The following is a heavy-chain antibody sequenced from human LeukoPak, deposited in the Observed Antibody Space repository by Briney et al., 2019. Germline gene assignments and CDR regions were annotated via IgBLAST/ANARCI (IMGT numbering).Heavy chain of an antibody. D-gene: IGHD3-16*02. J-gene: IGHJ3*01. CDR1: GYSFPNYW. CDR3: ARSRAEKVPVWGSYRHHDAFDL. Sequence: GESLKIFCKGSGYSFPNYWIGWVRQMPGKGLEWMGIIYPGDSDTTYKPSFQGHITVSADMSISTAYLQWSSLKASDTAMYYCARSRAEKVPVWGSYRHHDAFDLWGQGTRVTVSS. V-gene: IGHV5-51*01. CDR2: IYPGDSDT.